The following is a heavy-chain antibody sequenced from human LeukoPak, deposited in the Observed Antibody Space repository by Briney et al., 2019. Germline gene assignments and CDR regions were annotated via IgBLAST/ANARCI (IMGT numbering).Heavy chain of an antibody. Sequence: SETLSLTCTVSGGSINNYYWSWIRQPPGKGLEWIGYIYYSGSTNYNPSLKSRVTISVDTSRNQFSLKLSSVTAADTAVYYCAQSYDSSGFYNYWGQGTLVTVSS. J-gene: IGHJ4*02. CDR1: GGSINNYY. D-gene: IGHD3-22*01. V-gene: IGHV4-59*01. CDR2: IYYSGST. CDR3: AQSYDSSGFYNY.